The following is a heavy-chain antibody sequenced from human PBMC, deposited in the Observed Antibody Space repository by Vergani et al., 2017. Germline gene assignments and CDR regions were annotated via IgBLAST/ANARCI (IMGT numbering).Heavy chain of an antibody. CDR2: ISGRGGNT. Sequence: EVQLLESGGGLVQPGGSLRLSCGASGFTFSSYAMTWVRQAPGKGLEWVSAISGRGGNTFYTDSGNGRFTISRDNSKDTLYLQMNSLRVEDTAIYYCAKARDPNCKGGNCYSYYYGLDLWGQGTTVTVSS. CDR1: GFTFSSYA. J-gene: IGHJ6*02. CDR3: AKARDPNCKGGNCYSYYYGLDL. D-gene: IGHD2-15*01. V-gene: IGHV3-23*01.